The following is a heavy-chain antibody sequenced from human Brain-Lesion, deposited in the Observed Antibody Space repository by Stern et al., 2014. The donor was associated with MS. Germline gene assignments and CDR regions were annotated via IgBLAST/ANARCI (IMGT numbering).Heavy chain of an antibody. Sequence: VQLVQSGAEVKKPGASVKVSCKASGYTFSSYDITWVRQASGHGLEWMGWMNPYSGNTGYAQKFKGRVSMTSDPSIRTVYMELTSLTSDDTAVYFCARAVRNQLLSEYWGQGTLVTVSS. CDR2: MNPYSGNT. V-gene: IGHV1-8*01. D-gene: IGHD2-2*01. CDR1: GYTFSSYD. CDR3: ARAVRNQLLSEY. J-gene: IGHJ4*02.